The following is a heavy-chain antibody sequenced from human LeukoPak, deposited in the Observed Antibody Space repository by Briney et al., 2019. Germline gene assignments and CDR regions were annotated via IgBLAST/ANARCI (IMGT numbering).Heavy chain of an antibody. J-gene: IGHJ4*02. V-gene: IGHV4-39*01. Sequence: SETLSLTCTVSGGSISSSSYDWGWIRQPPGKGLEWIGSIYYSGTTYYNPPLKSRVTISVDASKDQVSLKLNSVTAADTAVYYCARLFPSCTKTTCDFDYWAREPWSASPQ. CDR3: ARLFPSCTKTTCDFDY. CDR1: GGSISSSSYD. CDR2: IYYSGTT. D-gene: IGHD2-8*01.